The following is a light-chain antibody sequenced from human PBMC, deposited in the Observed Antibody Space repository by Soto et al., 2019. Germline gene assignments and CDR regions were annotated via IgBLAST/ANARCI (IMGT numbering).Light chain of an antibody. J-gene: IGKJ1*01. Sequence: EIVLTQSPGTLSLSPGERATLSCRASQSISSSYLAWYQQKPGQAPRLLIYGASSRATGIPDRFRGSGSGTGFTLTISRLEPEDFAVYYCQQYAKTFGQGTKVEI. CDR2: GAS. CDR3: QQYAKT. V-gene: IGKV3-20*01. CDR1: QSISSSY.